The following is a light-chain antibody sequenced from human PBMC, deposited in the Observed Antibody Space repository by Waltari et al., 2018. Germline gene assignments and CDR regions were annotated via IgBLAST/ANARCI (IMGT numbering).Light chain of an antibody. CDR3: CSYAGSHVV. Sequence: QSALTQPPPVSGPPGQSITISCTGPSSDVGSYNLVSWYQQHQGKAPKLMIYEGSKRPSGVSNRFSGSKSGNTASLTISVLQAEDEDDYYCCSYAGSHVVFGGGTKLTVL. CDR2: EGS. J-gene: IGLJ2*01. CDR1: SSDVGSYNL. V-gene: IGLV2-23*01.